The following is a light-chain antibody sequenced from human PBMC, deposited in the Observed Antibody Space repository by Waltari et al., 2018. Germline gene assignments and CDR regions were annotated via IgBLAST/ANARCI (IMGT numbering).Light chain of an antibody. CDR1: SSDVGSYQF. J-gene: IGLJ2*01. CDR3: CSYAGKDTLI. V-gene: IGLV2-23*02. CDR2: EVN. Sequence: QPALTQPASVSGSPGQSITISCAGTSSDVGSYQFVSWYQVHPGKAPKLIIYEVNKRPPRLCNRCPASKSGNTASLTISGLQAEDEADYYCCSYAGKDTLIFGGGTKLTIL.